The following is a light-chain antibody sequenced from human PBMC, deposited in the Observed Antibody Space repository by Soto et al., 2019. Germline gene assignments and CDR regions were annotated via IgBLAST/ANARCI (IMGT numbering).Light chain of an antibody. CDR1: QSVSSNY. CDR2: GAS. CDR3: QQYGSSPPIT. J-gene: IGKJ5*01. Sequence: EIVLTQSPGTLSLSPGERATLSCRASQSVSSNYLAWYQQKPGQAPRLLIYGASNRATGIPDRFSGSGSGIDFTLTISRLEPEDFAVYYCQQYGSSPPITFGQGTRLEIK. V-gene: IGKV3-20*01.